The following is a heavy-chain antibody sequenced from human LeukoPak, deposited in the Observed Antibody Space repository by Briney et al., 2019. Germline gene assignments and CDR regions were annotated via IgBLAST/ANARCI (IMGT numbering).Heavy chain of an antibody. Sequence: GGSLRLSCAASGFTFSSYEMNWVRQAPGKGLEWVSYITSSGSTIYYAAAVKGRFTISSENFMNKLLLQMNSLRADDNADDYLAKDSAKKYDDYWGQGTLVTVSS. D-gene: IGHD2/OR15-2a*01. V-gene: IGHV3-48*03. CDR1: GFTFSSYE. J-gene: IGHJ4*02. CDR2: ITSSGSTI. CDR3: AKDSAKKYDDY.